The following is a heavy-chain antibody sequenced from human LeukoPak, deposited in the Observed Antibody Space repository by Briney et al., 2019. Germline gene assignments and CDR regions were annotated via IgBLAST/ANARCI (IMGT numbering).Heavy chain of an antibody. D-gene: IGHD6-19*01. V-gene: IGHV3-23*01. CDR3: AKTTVGYSSGRYPGWPADC. CDR2: ISGSGGST. J-gene: IGHJ4*02. Sequence: GGSLRLSCAASGFTFSSYAMSWVRQAPGKGLEWVSAISGSGGSTYYADSVKGRFAISRDNSKNTVYLQMNSLTADDTAVYYCAKTTVGYSSGRYPGWPADCWGQGTLVTVSS. CDR1: GFTFSSYA.